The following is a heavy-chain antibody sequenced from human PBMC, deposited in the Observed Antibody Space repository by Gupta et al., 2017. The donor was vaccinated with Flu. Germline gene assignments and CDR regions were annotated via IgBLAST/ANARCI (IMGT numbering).Heavy chain of an antibody. Sequence: QVQRVESGGGLVQPGRSLGLSCAASGFTFRSYGMHWVRQAPGKGLEWVAIIWYDGSNKYYADSVKGRFTISRDNSKNTLYLQMNSLRAEDTAVYYCAREETYAFDYWGQGTLVTVSS. D-gene: IGHD3-16*01. CDR1: GFTFRSYG. CDR2: IWYDGSNK. V-gene: IGHV3-33*01. J-gene: IGHJ4*02. CDR3: AREETYAFDY.